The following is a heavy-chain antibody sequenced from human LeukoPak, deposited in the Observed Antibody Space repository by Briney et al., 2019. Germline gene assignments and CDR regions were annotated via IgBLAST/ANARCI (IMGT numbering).Heavy chain of an antibody. CDR1: GLTFSNAW. CDR3: TQWSLFGAFDL. CDR2: IKSKTDGGTT. V-gene: IGHV3-15*01. D-gene: IGHD3-3*01. J-gene: IGHJ3*01. Sequence: GGSLRLSCAASGLTFSNAWMSWVRQAPGKGLEWVGRIKSKTDGGTTDYAAPVKGRFTISRDDSKNTLYLQMNSLKTEDTAVYYCTQWSLFGAFDLWGQGTMVTVSS.